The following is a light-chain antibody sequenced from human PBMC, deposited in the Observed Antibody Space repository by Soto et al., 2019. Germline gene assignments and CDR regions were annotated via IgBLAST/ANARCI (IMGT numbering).Light chain of an antibody. CDR1: QSISSW. CDR3: QQYNSYSRT. J-gene: IGKJ1*01. Sequence: DIQMTQSPSTLSAFVGDRVTITCRASQSISSWLAWYQQKPGKAPKLLIYKASSLESGVPPRFSGSGSGTEFTLTISSLQPDDFATYYCQQYNSYSRTFGQGTKVDIK. V-gene: IGKV1-5*03. CDR2: KAS.